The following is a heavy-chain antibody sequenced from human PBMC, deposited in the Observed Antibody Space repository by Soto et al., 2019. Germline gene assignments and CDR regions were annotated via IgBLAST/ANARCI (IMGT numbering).Heavy chain of an antibody. D-gene: IGHD6-19*01. CDR1: GYTFTGYY. CDR2: INPNSGGT. CDR3: ATSRISQWLDTYYYYYGMDV. V-gene: IGHV1-2*04. Sequence: ASVKVSCKASGYTFTGYYMHWVRQAPGQGLEWMGWINPNSGGTNYAQKFQGWVTMTRDTSISTAYMELSRLRSDDTAVYYCATSRISQWLDTYYYYYGMDVWGQGTTVNVSS. J-gene: IGHJ6*02.